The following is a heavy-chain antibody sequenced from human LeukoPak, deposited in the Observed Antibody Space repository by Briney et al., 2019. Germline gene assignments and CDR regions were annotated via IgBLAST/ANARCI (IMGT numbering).Heavy chain of an antibody. Sequence: GGSQRLSCAASGFTFSSYAMSWVCQAPGKGLEWVSAISGSGGSTYYADSVKGRFTISRDNSKNTLYLQMNSLRAEDTAVYYCAKDSSGWYPSFDYWGQGTLVTVSS. J-gene: IGHJ4*02. CDR1: GFTFSSYA. CDR3: AKDSSGWYPSFDY. V-gene: IGHV3-23*01. CDR2: ISGSGGST. D-gene: IGHD6-19*01.